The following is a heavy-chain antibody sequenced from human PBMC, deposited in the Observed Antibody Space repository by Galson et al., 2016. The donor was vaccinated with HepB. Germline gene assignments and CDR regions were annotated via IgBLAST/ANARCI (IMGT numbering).Heavy chain of an antibody. Sequence: PALVKPTQTLTLTCTFSGFSLSTTGEAVGWTRQPPGKALEWLALIHWNDDKRYSPSLKSRLTITKDTSKNQVVLTVTNMDSLDTATYFCAHRRSGYCNTVYCLYFDYWGQGTLATVSS. V-gene: IGHV2-5*01. CDR3: AHRRSGYCNTVYCLYFDY. J-gene: IGHJ4*02. CDR1: GFSLSTTGEA. D-gene: IGHD2-15*01. CDR2: IHWNDDK.